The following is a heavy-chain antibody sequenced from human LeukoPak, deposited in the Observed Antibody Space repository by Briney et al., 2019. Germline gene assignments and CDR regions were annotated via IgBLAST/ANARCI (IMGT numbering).Heavy chain of an antibody. J-gene: IGHJ4*02. Sequence: GGSLTLSCAPSGFTFTDYSMNWVRRAPGKGLEWEANIKQDGSETYYVDSVRGRFTISRDNARNSLYLQMNSLRAEDTAVYYCARDFWGAYRVDFFDYWGQGTLVTVSS. D-gene: IGHD3-3*01. CDR1: GFTFTDYS. CDR3: ARDFWGAYRVDFFDY. CDR2: IKQDGSET. V-gene: IGHV3-7*01.